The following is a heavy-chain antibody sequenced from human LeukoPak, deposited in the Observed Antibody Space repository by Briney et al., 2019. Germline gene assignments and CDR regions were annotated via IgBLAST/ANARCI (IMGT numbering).Heavy chain of an antibody. D-gene: IGHD3-22*01. CDR3: ASCYYYDSSGYYYGIDY. V-gene: IGHV3-48*04. J-gene: IGHJ4*02. CDR2: ISFSSSTI. Sequence: GGSLRLSCAAARLTFSTNSMNWVRQAPGKGLEWVSYISFSSSTIYYADSVKGRFTISRDNSKNSLYLQMNSLRAEDTAMYYCASCYYYDSSGYYYGIDYWGQGTLVTVSS. CDR1: RLTFSTNS.